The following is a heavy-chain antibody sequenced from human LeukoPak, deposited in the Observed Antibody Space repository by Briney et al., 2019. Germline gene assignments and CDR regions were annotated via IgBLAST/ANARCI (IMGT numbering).Heavy chain of an antibody. Sequence: GGSVTVSCKASGGTFSSYAMSWVRQAPGKGVEGMGGMIPIFGTANYAQKFQGRVTITAHNSTSTAYMELSSLRSEDTAVYYCATRTYYYGSGSRNWFDPWGQGTLVTVSS. CDR2: MIPIFGTA. V-gene: IGHV1-69*06. J-gene: IGHJ5*02. D-gene: IGHD3-10*01. CDR3: ATRTYYYGSGSRNWFDP. CDR1: GGTFSSYA.